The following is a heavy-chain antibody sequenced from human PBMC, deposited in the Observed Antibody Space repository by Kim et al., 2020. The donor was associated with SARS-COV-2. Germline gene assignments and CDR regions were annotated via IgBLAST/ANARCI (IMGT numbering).Heavy chain of an antibody. CDR1: RFSISNGYY. J-gene: IGHJ4*02. V-gene: IGHV4-38-2*02. Sequence: SETLSLTCTVSRFSISNGYYWGWIRQPPGKGLEWIGSIYRTGNTYYNPSLNSRVTLSVDTSRNQFSLKLNSATAADTAVYYCERLYSRLVGSYYFDSSGQGILVTVSS. D-gene: IGHD2-2*01. CDR3: ERLYSRLVGSYYFDS. CDR2: IYRTGNT.